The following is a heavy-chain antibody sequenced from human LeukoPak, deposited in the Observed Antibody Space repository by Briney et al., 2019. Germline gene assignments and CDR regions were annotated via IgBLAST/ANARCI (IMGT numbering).Heavy chain of an antibody. V-gene: IGHV3-21*01. CDR3: ARGRYSGSYQFDY. Sequence: GGSLRLSCAASGFTFSSYSMNWVRQAPGKGLEWVSSISSSSSYIYYADSVKGRFTISRDNAKNSLYLQMNSLRAEDTAVYYCARGRYSGSYQFDYWSQGTLVTVSS. J-gene: IGHJ4*02. CDR2: ISSSSSYI. CDR1: GFTFSSYS. D-gene: IGHD1-26*01.